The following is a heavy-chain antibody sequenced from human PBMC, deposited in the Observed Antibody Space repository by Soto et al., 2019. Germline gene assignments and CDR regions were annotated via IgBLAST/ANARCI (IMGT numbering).Heavy chain of an antibody. CDR2: MNPNSGNT. V-gene: IGHV1-8*01. CDR3: ARVKGQKILFSHYYYYMDV. J-gene: IGHJ6*03. D-gene: IGHD3-10*02. CDR1: GYTFTSYD. Sequence: ASVKVSCKASGYTFTSYDINWVRQATGQGLEWMGWMNPNSGNTGYAQKFQGRVTMTRNTSISTAYMELSSLRSEDTAVYYCARVKGQKILFSHYYYYMDVWGKGTTVTVSS.